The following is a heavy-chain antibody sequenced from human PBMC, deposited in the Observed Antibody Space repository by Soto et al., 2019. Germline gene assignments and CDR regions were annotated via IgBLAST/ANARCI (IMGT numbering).Heavy chain of an antibody. J-gene: IGHJ1*01. CDR2: IWYDGSNK. V-gene: IGHV3-33*01. D-gene: IGHD6-13*01. CDR3: ARDLIAAAGTSAVYFQH. Sequence: QVQLVESGGGVDQPGRSLRLSCAASGFTYSSYGMHWVRQAPGKGLEWVAVIWYDGSNKYYADSVRGRFTISRDNSKNTLYLQMNSLRAEDTAVYYCARDLIAAAGTSAVYFQHWGQGTLVTVSS. CDR1: GFTYSSYG.